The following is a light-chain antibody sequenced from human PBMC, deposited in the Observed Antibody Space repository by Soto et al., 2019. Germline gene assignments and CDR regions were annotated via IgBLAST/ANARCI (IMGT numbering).Light chain of an antibody. Sequence: DIQMTQSPSTLSASVGDRVTITCRASQSISSWLAWYPQKPGKAPKLLIYDASSLESGVPTRFSRRGSGTEFTLTLSSLQPYDFSTYYCQQYYSYPYTFGQGTKLEIK. J-gene: IGKJ2*01. CDR3: QQYYSYPYT. CDR2: DAS. V-gene: IGKV1-5*01. CDR1: QSISSW.